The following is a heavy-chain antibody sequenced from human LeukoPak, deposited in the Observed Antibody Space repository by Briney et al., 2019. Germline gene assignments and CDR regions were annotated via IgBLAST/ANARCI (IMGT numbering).Heavy chain of an antibody. CDR1: GFSFSNHW. V-gene: IGHV3-74*01. Sequence: PGGSLRLSCAAPGFSFSNHWMHWVRQVPGEGLVWVSRITSDGYTTNYADSVKGRFTISRDNAKNTLYLQMNSLRDEDTAVYYCVRGAVTGQQCDNWGQGTLVTVSS. CDR2: ITSDGYTT. CDR3: VRGAVTGQQCDN. D-gene: IGHD2-21*02. J-gene: IGHJ4*02.